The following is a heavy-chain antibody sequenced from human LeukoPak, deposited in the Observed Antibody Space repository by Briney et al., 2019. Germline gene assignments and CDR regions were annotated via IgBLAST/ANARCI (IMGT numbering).Heavy chain of an antibody. V-gene: IGHV1-2*06. CDR2: INPNSGGT. Sequence: ASVKVSCKASGYTFTGYYMHWVRQAPGQGLEWMGRINPNSGGTNYAQKFQGRVTMTRDTSISTAYMELSRLRSDDTAVYYRARVVPYSSSWYLTNWFDPWGQGTLVTVSS. CDR1: GYTFTGYY. J-gene: IGHJ5*02. CDR3: ARVVPYSSSWYLTNWFDP. D-gene: IGHD6-13*01.